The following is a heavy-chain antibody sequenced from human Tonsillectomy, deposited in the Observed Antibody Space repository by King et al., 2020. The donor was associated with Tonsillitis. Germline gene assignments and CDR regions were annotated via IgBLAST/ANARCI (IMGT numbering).Heavy chain of an antibody. CDR1: GFTFTTYW. V-gene: IGHV3-7*01. J-gene: IGHJ6*02. D-gene: IGHD2/OR15-2a*01. Sequence: VQLVESGGGLVQPGGSLRLSCAASGFTFTTYWMTWVRQPPGKGLEWVANVDHDGSQKYYVDSVSGRFTISRDNAKNSLNLQMNSLRVEDTAVYFGAGGKRTTWGTHNYGMDVWGQGTTVTVPS. CDR2: VDHDGSQK. CDR3: AGGKRTTWGTHNYGMDV.